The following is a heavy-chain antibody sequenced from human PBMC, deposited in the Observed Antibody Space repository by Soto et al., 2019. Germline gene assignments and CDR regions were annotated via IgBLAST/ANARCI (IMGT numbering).Heavy chain of an antibody. Sequence: SETLSLTCTVSGGSISGSSYYWGWIRQPPGKGLECTGSVHYSGSTDYNPSLKSRVTISVDTSKNQFSLKLTSVTAADTAVYFCASFSGATYGDYGGGINYWGQGTLVTVSS. J-gene: IGHJ4*02. D-gene: IGHD4-17*01. CDR1: GGSISGSSYY. V-gene: IGHV4-39*01. CDR3: ASFSGATYGDYGGGINY. CDR2: VHYSGST.